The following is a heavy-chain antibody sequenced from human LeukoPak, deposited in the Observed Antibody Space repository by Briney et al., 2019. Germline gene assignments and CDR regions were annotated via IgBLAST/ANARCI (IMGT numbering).Heavy chain of an antibody. V-gene: IGHV4-38-2*01. CDR2: IYHSGST. Sequence: KPSETLSLTCAVSGYSISSGYYWGWIRQPPGKGLEWIGSIYHSGSTYYNPSLKSRVTISVDTSKNQFSLKLSSVTAADTAVYYCARFRYSYGFEYFDYWGQGTLVTVSS. CDR3: ARFRYSYGFEYFDY. D-gene: IGHD5-18*01. J-gene: IGHJ4*02. CDR1: GYSISSGYY.